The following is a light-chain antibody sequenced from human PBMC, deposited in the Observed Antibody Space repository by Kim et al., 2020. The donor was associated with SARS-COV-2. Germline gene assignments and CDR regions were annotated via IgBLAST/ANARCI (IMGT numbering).Light chain of an antibody. J-gene: IGLJ3*02. Sequence: QSALTQPPSVSGSPGQSVTISCTGTSSDIGSYNRVSWYQQSPGTAPKLILYEVSNRPSGVPDRFSGSQSGNTASLTISGLQAEDEADYYCSSYTNKGTLNVLFGGGTQLTVL. V-gene: IGLV2-18*02. CDR3: SSYTNKGTLNVL. CDR1: SSDIGSYNR. CDR2: EVS.